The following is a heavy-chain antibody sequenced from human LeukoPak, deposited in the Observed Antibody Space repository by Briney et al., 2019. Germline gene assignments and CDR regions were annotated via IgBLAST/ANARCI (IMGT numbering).Heavy chain of an antibody. V-gene: IGHV3-7*01. CDR3: ARGLTYYDFWSGYYVDYYFDY. CDR1: GFTFSSYW. Sequence: GGSLRLSCAASGFTFSSYWMSWVRQAPGKGLEWVANIKEDGSEKYYVDSVKGRFTISRDNAKNSLDLQMNSLRAEDTAVYYCARGLTYYDFWSGYYVDYYFDYWGQGTLVTVSS. D-gene: IGHD3-3*01. CDR2: IKEDGSEK. J-gene: IGHJ4*02.